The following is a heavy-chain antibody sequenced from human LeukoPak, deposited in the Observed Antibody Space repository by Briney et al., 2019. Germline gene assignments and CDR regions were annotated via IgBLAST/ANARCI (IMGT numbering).Heavy chain of an antibody. CDR2: IIPIFGTA. D-gene: IGHD3-10*01. Sequence: SVKVSCKASGGTFSSYAISWVRQAPGQGLEWMGGIIPIFGTANYAQKFQGRVTITTDESTSTAYMELSSLRSEDSAVYYCARGWFGSLYYYYMDVWGKGTTVTVSS. V-gene: IGHV1-69*05. CDR3: ARGWFGSLYYYYMDV. J-gene: IGHJ6*03. CDR1: GGTFSSYA.